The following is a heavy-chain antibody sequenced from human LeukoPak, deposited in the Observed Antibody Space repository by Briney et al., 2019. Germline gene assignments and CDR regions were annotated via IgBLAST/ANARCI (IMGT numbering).Heavy chain of an antibody. D-gene: IGHD6-19*01. Sequence: ASVEVSCKASGYTFTGYYMHWVRQAPGQGLEWMGWINPNSGGTNYAQKFQGRVTMTRDTSISTAYMELSRLRSDDTAVYYCARAEYSSGWYFDYWGQGTLVTVSS. CDR3: ARAEYSSGWYFDY. J-gene: IGHJ4*02. V-gene: IGHV1-2*02. CDR2: INPNSGGT. CDR1: GYTFTGYY.